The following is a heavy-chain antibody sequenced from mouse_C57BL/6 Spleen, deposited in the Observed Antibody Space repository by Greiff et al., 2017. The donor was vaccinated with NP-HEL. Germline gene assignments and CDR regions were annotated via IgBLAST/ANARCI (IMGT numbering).Heavy chain of an antibody. CDR2: ISSGSSTI. V-gene: IGHV5-17*01. J-gene: IGHJ4*01. Sequence: DVKLQESGGGLVKPGGSLKLSCAASGFTFSDYGMHWVRQAPEKGLEWVAYISSGSSTIYYADTVKGRFTISRDNAKNTLFLQMTSLRSEDTAMYYCARRRRAMDYWGQGTSVTVSS. CDR1: GFTFSDYG. CDR3: ARRRRAMDY.